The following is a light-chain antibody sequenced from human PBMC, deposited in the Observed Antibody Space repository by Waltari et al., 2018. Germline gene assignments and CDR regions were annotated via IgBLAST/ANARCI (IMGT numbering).Light chain of an antibody. CDR3: QQYNNWWT. CDR1: QSVSSN. J-gene: IGKJ1*01. CDR2: GAS. Sequence: EIVMKQSPATLSVSPGERATLSCRASQSVSSNLPWYQQKPGQAPRLLIYGASTRATGIPARFSGSGSGTEFTLTISSLQSEDFAVYYCQQYNNWWTFGQGTKVEIK. V-gene: IGKV3-15*01.